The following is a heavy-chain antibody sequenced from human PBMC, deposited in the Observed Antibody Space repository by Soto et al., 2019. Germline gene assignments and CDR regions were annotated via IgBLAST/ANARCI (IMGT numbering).Heavy chain of an antibody. D-gene: IGHD2-15*01. CDR1: GGSLSSGGYY. CDR3: ARGGLRGVEAASRGEVDV. CDR2: IYYSGST. Sequence: TLSLPCSVSGGSLSSGGYYWSWIRQHRGKGLEWIGYIYYSGSTYYNPSIKSRVTISVDTSKNQFSLKLSSATAEDTAVYYCARGGLRGVEAASRGEVDVWGQGTTVTVSS. V-gene: IGHV4-31*03. J-gene: IGHJ6*02.